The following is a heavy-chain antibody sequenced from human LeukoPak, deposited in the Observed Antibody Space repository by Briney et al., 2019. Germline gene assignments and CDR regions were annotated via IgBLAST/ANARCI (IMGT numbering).Heavy chain of an antibody. Sequence: PSETLSLTCTVSGGSVSSSNYYWSWVRQPPGKGLEWIGYIYYSGSTNYNPSLKSRVTISVDTSKNQFSLKLSSVTAADTAAYFCVRHPRGGPYFWGQGTLVTVSS. CDR1: GGSVSSSNYY. V-gene: IGHV4-61*01. J-gene: IGHJ4*02. CDR3: VRHPRGGPYF. D-gene: IGHD3-16*01. CDR2: IYYSGST.